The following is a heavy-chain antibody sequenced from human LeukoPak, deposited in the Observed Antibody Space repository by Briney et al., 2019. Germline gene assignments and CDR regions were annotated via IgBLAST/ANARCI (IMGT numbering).Heavy chain of an antibody. CDR3: ARGTVIITDAFGI. CDR2: IYSGGST. Sequence: PGGSLRLSCAASGFTVSSNYMSWVRQAPGKGLEWVSVIYSGGSTYYADSVKGRFTISRDNSKNTLYLQMNSLRAEDTAAYYCARGTVIITDAFGIWGQGTMVTVSS. J-gene: IGHJ3*02. V-gene: IGHV3-53*01. CDR1: GFTVSSNY. D-gene: IGHD3-9*01.